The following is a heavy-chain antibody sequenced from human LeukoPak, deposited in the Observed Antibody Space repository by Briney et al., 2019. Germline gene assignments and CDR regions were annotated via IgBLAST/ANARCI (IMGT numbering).Heavy chain of an antibody. CDR3: ARLTAADYYYMDV. Sequence: GESLQISCQGSGYSFTSYWIGWVRPMPGKGLEWMGIIYPGDSDTRYSPSFQGQVTISADKSISTAYLQWSSLKASDTAMYYCARLTAADYYYMDVWGKGTTVTVSS. V-gene: IGHV5-51*01. CDR2: IYPGDSDT. CDR1: GYSFTSYW. J-gene: IGHJ6*03. D-gene: IGHD5-18*01.